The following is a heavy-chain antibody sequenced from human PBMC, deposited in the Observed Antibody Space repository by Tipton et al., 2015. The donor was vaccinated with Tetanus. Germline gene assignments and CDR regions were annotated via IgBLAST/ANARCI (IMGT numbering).Heavy chain of an antibody. CDR2: ISYDGSNK. D-gene: IGHD6-19*01. V-gene: IGHV3-30*04. CDR3: AKEGSEWLSSRLSYYYYMDV. Sequence: SLRLSCAASGFTFSNFAMHWVRQAPGKGLEWVAVISYDGSNKYYADSVKGRFTISRDNSKNTLYLQMNSLRAEDTAAYYCAKEGSEWLSSRLSYYYYMDVWGKGTTVTVSS. CDR1: GFTFSNFA. J-gene: IGHJ6*03.